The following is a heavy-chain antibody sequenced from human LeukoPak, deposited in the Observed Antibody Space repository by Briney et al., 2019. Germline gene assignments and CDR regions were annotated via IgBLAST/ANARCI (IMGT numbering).Heavy chain of an antibody. Sequence: PSETLSLTCTVSGGSFSSYYWSWIRQSPGKGLEWIGYISYSGSTNYNPSLKSRATISVDTSKNQFSLKLSSVTAADTAVYYCVRVSSGSTADFDYWGQGTLVTVSS. J-gene: IGHJ4*02. V-gene: IGHV4-59*01. CDR2: ISYSGST. D-gene: IGHD6-19*01. CDR1: GGSFSSYY. CDR3: VRVSSGSTADFDY.